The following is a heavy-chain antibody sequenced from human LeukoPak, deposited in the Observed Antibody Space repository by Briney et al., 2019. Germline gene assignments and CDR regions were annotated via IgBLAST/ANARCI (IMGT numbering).Heavy chain of an antibody. Sequence: GGSLRLSCAASGFTFSSYSMNWVRQAPGKGLEWVSYISSSSRTINYADSVKGRFTISRDNAKNSLYLQMNSLRDEDTAVYYCARYCSGGSCSDYWGQGTLVTVSS. CDR3: ARYCSGGSCSDY. CDR1: GFTFSSYS. V-gene: IGHV3-48*02. J-gene: IGHJ4*02. CDR2: ISSSSRTI. D-gene: IGHD2-15*01.